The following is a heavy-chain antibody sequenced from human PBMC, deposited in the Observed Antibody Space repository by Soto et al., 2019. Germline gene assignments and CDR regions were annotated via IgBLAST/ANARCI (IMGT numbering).Heavy chain of an antibody. CDR1: GFSFSTYP. Sequence: EVQLLESGGGLVQPGGSLRLSCATSGFSFSTYPMSWVRQAPGKGLEWVTAISANGRGTSNADSVKGRFTILRDNSKNTLYLQMNSLSAEDTAVYLCVKKRSYDRSNYDHFDYWGQGTLVTVSS. CDR3: VKKRSYDRSNYDHFDY. CDR2: ISANGRGT. D-gene: IGHD3-22*01. J-gene: IGHJ4*02. V-gene: IGHV3-23*01.